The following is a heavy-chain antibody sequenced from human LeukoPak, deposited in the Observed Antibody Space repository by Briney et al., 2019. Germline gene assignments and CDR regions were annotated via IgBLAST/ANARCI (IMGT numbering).Heavy chain of an antibody. CDR2: ISSASNYI. V-gene: IGHV3-21*01. CDR3: TRDVTSYGHFDS. CDR1: RFTFSNYG. J-gene: IGHJ4*02. Sequence: PGGSLRLSCAASRFTFSNYGVNWVRQAPGKGLEWVAYISSASNYIYYADSVKGRLTASRDNAKNSLYLQMDSLRAEDTAVYYCTRDVTSYGHFDSWGQGTLVTAAS. D-gene: IGHD3-16*01.